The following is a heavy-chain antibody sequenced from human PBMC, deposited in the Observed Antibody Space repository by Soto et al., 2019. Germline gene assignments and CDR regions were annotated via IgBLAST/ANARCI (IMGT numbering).Heavy chain of an antibody. Sequence: GGSLRLSCATSGFTFSSSEMNWVRQAPGKGLEWISYIDNIADTIYYADSVKGRFTTSRDNARNSLYLQMNSLGAEDTAVYYCARGRCTSSACYWDFDYWGQGTQVTVSS. CDR1: GFTFSSSE. CDR2: IDNIADTI. CDR3: ARGRCTSSACYWDFDY. V-gene: IGHV3-48*03. D-gene: IGHD2-2*01. J-gene: IGHJ4*02.